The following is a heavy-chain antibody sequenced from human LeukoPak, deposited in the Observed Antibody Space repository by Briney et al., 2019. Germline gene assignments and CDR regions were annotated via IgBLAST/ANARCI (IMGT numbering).Heavy chain of an antibody. D-gene: IGHD6-6*01. CDR3: ARDALRSSSFSYFDY. CDR1: GFTFSSYW. Sequence: GGSLRLSCAASGFTFSSYWMSWVRQAPGKGLEWVANIKQDGSEKYYVDSVKGRFTISRDNAKNSLYLQMHSLRAEDTAVYYCARDALRSSSFSYFDYWGQGTLVTVSS. J-gene: IGHJ4*02. V-gene: IGHV3-7*01. CDR2: IKQDGSEK.